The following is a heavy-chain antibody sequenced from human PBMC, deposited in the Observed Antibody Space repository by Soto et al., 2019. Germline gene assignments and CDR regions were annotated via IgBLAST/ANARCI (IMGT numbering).Heavy chain of an antibody. J-gene: IGHJ4*02. Sequence: GASVKVSCKASGYTFTSYGISWVRQAPGQGLEWMGWISAYNGNTNYAQKLQGRVTMTTDTSTSTAYMELRSLRSDDTAVYYCAREQIYGRNIAARRVDYWGQGTLVTVSS. CDR1: GYTFTSYG. CDR3: AREQIYGRNIAARRVDY. V-gene: IGHV1-18*01. D-gene: IGHD6-6*01. CDR2: ISAYNGNT.